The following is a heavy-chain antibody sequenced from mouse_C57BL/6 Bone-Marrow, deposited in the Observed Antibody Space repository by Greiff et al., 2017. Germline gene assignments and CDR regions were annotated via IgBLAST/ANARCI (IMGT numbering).Heavy chain of an antibody. CDR3: AVDFPITTVVDY. CDR2: IDPEDGET. Sequence: VQLQQSGAELVKPGASVKLSCTASGFNIKDYYMHWVKQRTEQGLEWIGRIDPEDGETKYDPKFKGKATITADTTSNTAYLQLSSLTSEDTAVYYGAVDFPITTVVDYWGQGTTLTVSS. V-gene: IGHV14-2*01. CDR1: GFNIKDYY. J-gene: IGHJ2*01. D-gene: IGHD1-1*01.